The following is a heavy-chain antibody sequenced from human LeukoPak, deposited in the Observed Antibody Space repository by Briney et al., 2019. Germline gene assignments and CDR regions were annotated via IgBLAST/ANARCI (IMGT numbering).Heavy chain of an antibody. Sequence: GASVKVSCKASGYTFTTYGISWVRQAPGQGLEWMGWISAYNGNTNYAQKLQGRVTMTTDTSTSTAYMELRSLRSDDTAVYYCARDGLAWFGEYTQPSVDYWGQGTLVTVSS. CDR3: ARDGLAWFGEYTQPSVDY. CDR2: ISAYNGNT. CDR1: GYTFTTYG. D-gene: IGHD3-10*01. V-gene: IGHV1-18*01. J-gene: IGHJ4*02.